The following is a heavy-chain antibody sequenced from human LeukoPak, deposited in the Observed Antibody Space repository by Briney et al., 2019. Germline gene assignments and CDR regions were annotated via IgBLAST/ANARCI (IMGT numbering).Heavy chain of an antibody. CDR1: GYTFTSYD. Sequence: ASVKVSCKASGYTFTSYDINWVRQATGQGLEWMGWMNPNSGNTGYAQKFQGRVTMTRNTSISTAYMELSSLRSEDTAVYYCARVVRWAKYYYYMDVWGKGTTVTISS. D-gene: IGHD2-8*01. V-gene: IGHV1-8*01. J-gene: IGHJ6*03. CDR2: MNPNSGNT. CDR3: ARVVRWAKYYYYMDV.